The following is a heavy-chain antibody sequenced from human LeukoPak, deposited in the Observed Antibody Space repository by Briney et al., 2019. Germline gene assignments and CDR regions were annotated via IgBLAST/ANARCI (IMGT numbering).Heavy chain of an antibody. CDR2: ILGSGGST. D-gene: IGHD3-9*01. J-gene: IGHJ4*02. Sequence: GASLRLSCAASGFTFSNYAMSWVRQAPGKGLEWVSAILGSGGSTYYADSVKGRFTVSRDNSKSTLYMQMNSLRAEDTALYYCAKWGDYDVLTGYYVPDYWGQGTLVTVSS. V-gene: IGHV3-23*01. CDR3: AKWGDYDVLTGYYVPDY. CDR1: GFTFSNYA.